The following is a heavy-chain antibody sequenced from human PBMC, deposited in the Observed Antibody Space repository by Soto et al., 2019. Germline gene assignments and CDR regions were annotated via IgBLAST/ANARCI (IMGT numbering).Heavy chain of an antibody. CDR1: SVSSGGYY. CDR3: ARDREDRSGYYSDH. Sequence: SVSSGGYYWSWTRQPPGKGLEWIGYIYYSGSANYNPSLKSRVTISIDTSKNQFSLMLRSVTAADTAVYYCARDREDRSGYYSDHWGQGTLVTVSS. V-gene: IGHV4-61*08. CDR2: IYYSGSA. J-gene: IGHJ5*02. D-gene: IGHD3-22*01.